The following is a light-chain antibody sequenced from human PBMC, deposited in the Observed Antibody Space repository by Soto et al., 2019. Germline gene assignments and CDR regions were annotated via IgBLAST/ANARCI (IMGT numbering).Light chain of an antibody. V-gene: IGKV1-5*01. CDR3: QQYDIYSRT. CDR1: QSISSW. J-gene: IGKJ1*01. CDR2: DAS. Sequence: DIQMTQSPSTLSASVGDRVTITCRASQSISSWLAWYQQKPGKAPKLLIYDASTLQSGVPSRFSGSGSGTEFTLTISSLQPDDFATYSCQQYDIYSRTFGQGTKVEIK.